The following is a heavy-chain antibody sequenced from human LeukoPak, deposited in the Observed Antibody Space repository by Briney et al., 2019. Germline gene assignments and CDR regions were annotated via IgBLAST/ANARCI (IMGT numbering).Heavy chain of an antibody. CDR2: ISGSGGST. J-gene: IGHJ4*02. D-gene: IGHD2-21*02. V-gene: IGHV3-23*01. CDR3: ARDGSRGNLVTAPDY. CDR1: GFTFSSYA. Sequence: GGSLRLSCAASGFTFSSYAMSWVRQAPGKGLEWVSTISGSGGSTYYADSVKGRFTFSRDNSKNTLYLQMNSLRAEDTAIYYCARDGSRGNLVTAPDYWGQGTLVTVSS.